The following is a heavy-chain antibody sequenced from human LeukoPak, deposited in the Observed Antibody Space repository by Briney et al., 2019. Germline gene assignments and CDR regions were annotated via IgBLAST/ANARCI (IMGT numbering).Heavy chain of an antibody. CDR2: INPNSGGT. D-gene: IGHD5-18*01. Sequence: ASVKVSCKASGYTFTGYYMHWVRQAPGQGLEWMGWINPNSGGTNYAQKFQGRVTMTRDTSISTAYVELSRLRSDDTAVYYCARDLEDTAMVSPSGGYFDYWGQGTLVTVSS. V-gene: IGHV1-2*02. CDR1: GYTFTGYY. J-gene: IGHJ4*02. CDR3: ARDLEDTAMVSPSGGYFDY.